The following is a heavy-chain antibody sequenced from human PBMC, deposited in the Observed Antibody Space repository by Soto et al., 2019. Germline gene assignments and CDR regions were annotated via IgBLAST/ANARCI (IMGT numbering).Heavy chain of an antibody. CDR2: IYYSGTT. D-gene: IGHD2-21*01. V-gene: IGHV4-31*03. CDR1: GASISSGGYY. J-gene: IGHJ6*02. Sequence: QVQLQESGPGLVKPSQTLSLTCSVSGASISSGGYYWNWIRQHPGKGLEWIGYIYYSGTTYYNPSLKSRVTISVDTSXNXFSLKLSSVTAADTAVYYCAASCVGCGGFNYYGMDVWGQGTTVTVSS. CDR3: AASCVGCGGFNYYGMDV.